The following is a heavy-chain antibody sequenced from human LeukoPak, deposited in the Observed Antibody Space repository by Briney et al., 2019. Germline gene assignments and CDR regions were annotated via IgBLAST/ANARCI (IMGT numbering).Heavy chain of an antibody. J-gene: IGHJ4*02. CDR3: ARRYCSSTSCLLDY. V-gene: IGHV3-48*03. Sequence: GGSRRLSCAASGFTFSSYEMNWVRQAPGKGLEWVSYISSTSGSTIYYADSVKGRFTISRDNAKNSLYLQMNSLRAEDTAVYYCARRYCSSTSCLLDYWGQGTLVTVSS. D-gene: IGHD2-2*01. CDR1: GFTFSSYE. CDR2: ISSTSGSTI.